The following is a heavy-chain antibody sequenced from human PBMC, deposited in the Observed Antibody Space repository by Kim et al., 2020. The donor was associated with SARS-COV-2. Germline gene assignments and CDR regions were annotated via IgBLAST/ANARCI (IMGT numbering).Heavy chain of an antibody. J-gene: IGHJ3*01. CDR2: VSSGGGKQ. CDR3: AKAKRETTAVRGNINDGLDV. Sequence: GGSLRLACEASGFTFKSYAMNWVRQAPGKGLEWVSGVSSGGGKQYYADSVKGRFTVSRDNSRNTLYLQLSSLRAEDTATYYCAKAKRETTAVRGNINDGLDVWGQGKLVIVSS. CDR1: GFTFKSYA. D-gene: IGHD3-10*01. V-gene: IGHV3-23*01.